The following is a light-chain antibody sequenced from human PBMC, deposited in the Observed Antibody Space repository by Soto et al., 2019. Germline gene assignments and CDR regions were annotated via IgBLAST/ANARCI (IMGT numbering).Light chain of an antibody. Sequence: IQMTQSPSTLSASLGDRVTITCRASQSISSWLAWYQQKPGKAPKLLIYDASSLESGVPSRCSGSGSGTEFTLTSSSLETDDVATYDCQQYNSYSWTFGQGTKVDIK. J-gene: IGKJ1*01. CDR2: DAS. CDR1: QSISSW. V-gene: IGKV1-5*01. CDR3: QQYNSYSWT.